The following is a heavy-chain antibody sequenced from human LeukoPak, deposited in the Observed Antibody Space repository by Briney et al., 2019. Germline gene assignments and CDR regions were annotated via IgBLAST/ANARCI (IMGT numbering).Heavy chain of an antibody. D-gene: IGHD1-20*01. CDR1: GASTASHY. CDR3: ARDRPGCITGTLVCYMDV. V-gene: IGHV4-59*11. CDR2: MFDTVST. J-gene: IGHJ6*03. Sequence: PETLSLTCTVSGASTASHYWTWLRQPPGKELEWIAYMFDTVSTKSNPSLKSRLTLSVDTSKKQLSPRLSSVTAADTAVYYCARDRPGCITGTLVCYMDVWGKGTTVTVSS.